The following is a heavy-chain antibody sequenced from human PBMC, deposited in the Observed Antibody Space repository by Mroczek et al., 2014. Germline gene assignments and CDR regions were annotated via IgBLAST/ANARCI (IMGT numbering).Heavy chain of an antibody. CDR3: AREPLMITFGGPPERYFDL. D-gene: IGHD3-16*01. Sequence: QVQLQESGPGLVKPSETLSLTCTVSGGSISSYYWSWIRQPAGKGLEWIGRIYTSGSTNYNPSLKSRVTMSVDTSKNQFSLKLSPVTAADTAVYYCAREPLMITFGGPPERYFDLWGRGTLVTVSS. J-gene: IGHJ2*01. V-gene: IGHV4-4*07. CDR2: IYTSGST. CDR1: GGSISSYY.